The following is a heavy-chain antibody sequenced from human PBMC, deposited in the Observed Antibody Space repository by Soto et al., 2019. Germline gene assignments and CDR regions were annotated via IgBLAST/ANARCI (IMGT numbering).Heavy chain of an antibody. CDR1: GYTFTSYA. CDR2: INAGNGNT. D-gene: IGHD6-13*01. V-gene: IGHV1-3*01. Sequence: ASVKVSCKASGYTFTSYAMHWVRQAPGQRLEWMGWINAGNGNTKYSQKFQGRVTITRDTSASTAYMELSSLRSEDTAVYYCARSSGWYVSFHPWDQGTLGTRSS. J-gene: IGHJ5*02. CDR3: ARSSGWYVSFHP.